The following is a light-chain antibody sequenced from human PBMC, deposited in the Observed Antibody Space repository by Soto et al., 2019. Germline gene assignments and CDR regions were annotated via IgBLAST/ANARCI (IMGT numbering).Light chain of an antibody. Sequence: QTVVTQEPSFSVSPGETVTLTCGLSSGSVSSSHHPSWYQQTPGQSPRTLIHDTNRRSSGVPDRFSGSILGNKAALTITGAQAGDESEYFCVLYMGRDTPYVLGSGTKLIVL. J-gene: IGLJ1*01. CDR2: DTN. CDR1: SGSVSSSHH. V-gene: IGLV8-61*01. CDR3: VLYMGRDTPYV.